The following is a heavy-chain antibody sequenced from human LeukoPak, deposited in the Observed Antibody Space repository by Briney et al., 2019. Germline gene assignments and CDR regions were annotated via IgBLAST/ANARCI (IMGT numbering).Heavy chain of an antibody. V-gene: IGHV1-2*06. J-gene: IGHJ6*03. Sequence: GASVKVSCTPSGYTFTGYYMHSVRQAPGQGLEWMGRINPNSGGTNYAQKFQGRVTMTRDTSISTAYMELSRLRSDDTAVYYCARVLEQQLGYYYYYYYMDVWGKGTTVTVSS. CDR3: ARVLEQQLGYYYYYYYMDV. CDR1: GYTFTGYY. D-gene: IGHD6-13*01. CDR2: INPNSGGT.